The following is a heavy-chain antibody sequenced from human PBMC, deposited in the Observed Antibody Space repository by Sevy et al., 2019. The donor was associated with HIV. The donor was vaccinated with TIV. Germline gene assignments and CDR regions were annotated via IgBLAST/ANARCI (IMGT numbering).Heavy chain of an antibody. CDR3: VRGSGFWGGYYTRFDY. CDR2: FTAVCDT. CDR1: GFTFSTYD. J-gene: IGHJ4*02. V-gene: IGHV3-13*01. Sequence: GGSLRLSCAASGFTFSTYDMHWVRQVTGKGLEWVSGFTAVCDTYYPGSVKGLFTMPREDAKSSMFLQPDSLRAGDTAVYDCVRGSGFWGGYYTRFDYWGQGVLVTVSS. D-gene: IGHD3-3*01.